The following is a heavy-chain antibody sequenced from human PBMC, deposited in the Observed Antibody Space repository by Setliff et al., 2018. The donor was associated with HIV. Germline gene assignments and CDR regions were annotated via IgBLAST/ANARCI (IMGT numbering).Heavy chain of an antibody. CDR2: INPNSGGT. D-gene: IGHD6-13*01. Sequence: ASVKVSCKASGYTFTGYYMHWVRQAPGQGLEWMGWINPNSGGTNYAQKFQGRVTMTRDTSISTAYRELSRLRSDDTAVYYCATGGDNKLYSNRYYYHYYMDVWGEGTAVTVSS. CDR1: GYTFTGYY. J-gene: IGHJ6*03. V-gene: IGHV1-2*02. CDR3: ATGGDNKLYSNRYYYHYYMDV.